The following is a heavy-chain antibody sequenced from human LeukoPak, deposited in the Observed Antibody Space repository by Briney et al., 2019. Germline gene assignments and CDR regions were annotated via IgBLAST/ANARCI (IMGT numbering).Heavy chain of an antibody. D-gene: IGHD1-26*01. CDR3: AREQVGATSPDY. J-gene: IGHJ4*02. V-gene: IGHV3-74*01. Sequence: GRSLRLSCAASGFTFSSYSMNWVRQAPGKGLEWVSRINTDGRRISYADSVKGRFTISRDNAKNTLYLQMNSLRAEDTAVYYCAREQVGATSPDYWGQGTLVTVSS. CDR2: INTDGRRI. CDR1: GFTFSSYS.